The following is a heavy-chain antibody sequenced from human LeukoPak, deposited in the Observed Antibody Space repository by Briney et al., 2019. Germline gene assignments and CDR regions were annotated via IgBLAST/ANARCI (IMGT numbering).Heavy chain of an antibody. V-gene: IGHV3-43*02. D-gene: IGHD3-22*01. J-gene: IGHJ4*02. CDR2: INGDGGST. Sequence: PGGSLRLSCAASGFTFADYARNWVRQAPGKGLEWVSLINGDGGSTYYADSVKGRFTISRDNSKNSLYLQMNSLRAEDTALYYCAKDMGDSSGYYLGNWGQGTLVTVSS. CDR1: GFTFADYA. CDR3: AKDMGDSSGYYLGN.